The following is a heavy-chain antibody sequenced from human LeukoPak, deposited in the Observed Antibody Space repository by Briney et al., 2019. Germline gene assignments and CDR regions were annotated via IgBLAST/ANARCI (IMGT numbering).Heavy chain of an antibody. J-gene: IGHJ4*02. CDR3: AREHRDYVTSGYYMDY. D-gene: IGHD3-3*01. V-gene: IGHV4-4*07. CDR1: GGSISGYF. Sequence: SDTLSLTCTFSGGSISGYFWNWIRQPAGKGLEWIGRIYSSGNTDYNSSLRSRVTMSLDTCKSQFSLKLTSVTAADTAVYYCAREHRDYVTSGYYMDYWGQGTLVTVSS. CDR2: IYSSGNT.